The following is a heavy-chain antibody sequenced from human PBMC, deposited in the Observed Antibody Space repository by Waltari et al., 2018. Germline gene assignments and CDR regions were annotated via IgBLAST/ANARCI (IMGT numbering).Heavy chain of an antibody. V-gene: IGHV3-21*01. CDR2: ISSSSSYI. Sequence: EVQLVESGGGLVKPGGSLRLSCAASGFTFSSYSMNWVRQAPGKGLEWVSYISSSSSYIYYADSVKGRFTISRDNAKNSLYLQMNSLRAEDTAMYYCARDLSYGDYGGDAFDIWGQGTMVTVSS. CDR1: GFTFSSYS. D-gene: IGHD4-17*01. J-gene: IGHJ3*02. CDR3: ARDLSYGDYGGDAFDI.